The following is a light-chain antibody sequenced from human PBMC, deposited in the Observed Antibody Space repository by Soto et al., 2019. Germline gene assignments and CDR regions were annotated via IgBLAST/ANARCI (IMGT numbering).Light chain of an antibody. CDR1: QSVLYSSNKENY. J-gene: IGKJ3*01. CDR3: QQYYSTPRFT. Sequence: DIVMTQSPDSLAVSLGERATINCKSSQSVLYSSNKENYLAWYQQKPGQPPKLLIYWASTRESGVPDRFSGSGSGTDFTLTISSLPVEGVAVYYCQQYYSTPRFTFGPGTKVDIK. V-gene: IGKV4-1*01. CDR2: WAS.